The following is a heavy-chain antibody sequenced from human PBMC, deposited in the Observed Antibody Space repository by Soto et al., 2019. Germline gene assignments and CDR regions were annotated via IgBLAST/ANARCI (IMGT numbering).Heavy chain of an antibody. CDR3: ARVVSLLDFDY. CDR1: GYTFTSYG. V-gene: IGHV1-18*01. CDR2: ISAYNGNT. D-gene: IGHD3-10*01. Sequence: ASVKVSCKASGYTFTSYGISWARQAPGQGLEWMGIISAYNGNTNYAQKLQGRVTMTRDTSTSTVYMELSSLRSEDTAVYYCARVVSLLDFDYWGQGTLVTVSS. J-gene: IGHJ4*02.